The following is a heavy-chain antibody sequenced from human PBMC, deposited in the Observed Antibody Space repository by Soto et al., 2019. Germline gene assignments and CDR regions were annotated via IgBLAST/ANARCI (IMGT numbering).Heavy chain of an antibody. CDR2: IYWDDDK. CDR3: AHRTYYYDSSGLGFDI. CDR1: GFSLSTSGVG. Sequence: QITLKESGPTLVKPTQTLTLTCTFSGFSLSTSGVGVGWIRQPPGKALEWLALIYWDDDKRYSPSLKNRLTTTKDISKNQVVLRMTNMDPVDTTTYYCAHRTYYYDSSGLGFDIWGQGTMVTVSS. D-gene: IGHD3-22*01. J-gene: IGHJ3*02. V-gene: IGHV2-5*02.